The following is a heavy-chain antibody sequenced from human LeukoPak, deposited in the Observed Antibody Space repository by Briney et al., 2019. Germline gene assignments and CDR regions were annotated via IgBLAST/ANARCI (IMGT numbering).Heavy chain of an antibody. Sequence: PSETLSLTCTVSGGSISSSSYYWGWIRQPPGKGLEWIGSIYYSGSTYYNPSLKSRVTISVDTSKNRFSLKLSSVTAADTAVYYCARLDSSGYYEKSFDYWGQGTLVTVSS. V-gene: IGHV4-39*01. D-gene: IGHD3-22*01. CDR2: IYYSGST. CDR3: ARLDSSGYYEKSFDY. J-gene: IGHJ4*02. CDR1: GGSISSSSYY.